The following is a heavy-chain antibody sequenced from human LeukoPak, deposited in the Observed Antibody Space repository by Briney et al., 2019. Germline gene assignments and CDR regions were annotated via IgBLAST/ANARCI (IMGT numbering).Heavy chain of an antibody. V-gene: IGHV1-69*05. J-gene: IGHJ6*03. Sequence: SVKVSCKASGGTFSSYAISWVRQAPGQGLEWMGGIIPIFGTANYAQKFQGRVTITTDESTSTAYMELSNLRSEDTAVYYCARDLTAMAGGPYYYYYMDVWGKGTTVTVSS. CDR1: GGTFSSYA. CDR3: ARDLTAMAGGPYYYYYMDV. D-gene: IGHD5-18*01. CDR2: IIPIFGTA.